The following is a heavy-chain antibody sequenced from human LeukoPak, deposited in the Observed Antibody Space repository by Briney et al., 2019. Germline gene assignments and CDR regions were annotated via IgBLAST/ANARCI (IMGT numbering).Heavy chain of an antibody. D-gene: IGHD5-18*01. V-gene: IGHV4-59*08. CDR2: IYYSGST. J-gene: IGHJ6*02. CDR3: ARLVGNKGYSYGNTRPIGPTARYYYYYYGMDV. CDR1: GGSFSGYY. Sequence: SETLSLTCAVYGGSFSGYYWSWIRQPPGKGLEWIGYIYYSGSTNYNPSLKSRVTISVDTSKNQFSLKLSSVTAADTAVYYCARLVGNKGYSYGNTRPIGPTARYYYYYYGMDVWGQGTTVTVSS.